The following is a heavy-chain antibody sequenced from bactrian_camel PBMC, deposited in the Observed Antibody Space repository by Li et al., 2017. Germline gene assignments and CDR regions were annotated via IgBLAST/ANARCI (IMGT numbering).Heavy chain of an antibody. J-gene: IGHJ4*01. CDR2: IGVSI. V-gene: IGHV3S60*01. Sequence: HVQLVESGGGSVQTGGSLRLSCTASKFSQDMGWFRMVPGKEREDVACIGVSISYADSVKGRFTVSHVNANNTLHLQMNSLKPEDSAVYYCTADLGWCGSRPLQREFRNWGQGTQVTVS. D-gene: IGHD2*01. CDR1: KFSQD. CDR3: TADLGWCGSRPLQREFRN.